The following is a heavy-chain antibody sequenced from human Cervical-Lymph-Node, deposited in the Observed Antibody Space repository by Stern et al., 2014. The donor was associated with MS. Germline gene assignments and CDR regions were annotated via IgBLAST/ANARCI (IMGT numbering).Heavy chain of an antibody. Sequence: VQLVESGGGVVQPGRSRRLSCTASGFAFSSYGIHWVRQAPGKGLEWVAVLSYDGTNKFYADSVKGRFTISRDNSKNTLFLQMISKRGEDPVFYFCGCPPNPPLSGNMTEYWGQGTLVIVSS. CDR3: GCPPNPPLSGNMTEY. CDR1: GFAFSSYG. CDR2: LSYDGTNK. D-gene: IGHD1/OR15-1a*01. V-gene: IGHV3-30*03. J-gene: IGHJ4*02.